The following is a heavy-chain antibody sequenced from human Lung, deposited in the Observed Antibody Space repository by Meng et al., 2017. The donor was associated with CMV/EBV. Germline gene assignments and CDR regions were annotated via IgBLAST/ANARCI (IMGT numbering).Heavy chain of an antibody. Sequence: GQLVGSGGGLVQPGGSLRLSCAASGLPISNYWMSWVRQAPGKGLEWVANIKNDGSERYYVDSVKGRFSISRDNADNSLYLQMNNLRAEDTAVYYCRLGHYSQDWGQGTLVTVSS. D-gene: IGHD4-17*01. V-gene: IGHV3-7*02. J-gene: IGHJ4*02. CDR1: GLPISNYW. CDR2: IKNDGSER. CDR3: RLGHYSQD.